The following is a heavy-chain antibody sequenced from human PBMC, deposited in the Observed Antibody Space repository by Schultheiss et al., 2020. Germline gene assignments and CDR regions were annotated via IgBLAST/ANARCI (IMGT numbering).Heavy chain of an antibody. J-gene: IGHJ4*02. CDR2: IYYSGSA. V-gene: IGHV4-59*12. CDR1: GGSISSYY. Sequence: SQTLSLTCTVSGGSISSYYWSWIRQPPGKGLECLGYIYYSGSANYSPSLKSRVTISVDTSKNQFSLKLSSVTAADTAVYYCARRDCSGGSCYRGKVPPDYWGQGTLVTVSS. CDR3: ARRDCSGGSCYRGKVPPDY. D-gene: IGHD2-15*01.